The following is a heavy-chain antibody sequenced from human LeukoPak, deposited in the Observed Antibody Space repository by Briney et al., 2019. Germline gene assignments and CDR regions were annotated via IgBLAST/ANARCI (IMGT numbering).Heavy chain of an antibody. Sequence: GGSLRLSCAASGFTFGSYSMNWARQAPGKRLEWIAYIRVSSTTIYYMDSVKGRFTISRDDANSSLHLQMENLRAGDTARYYCVRGKRNGFDFWGQGTMITVSS. CDR1: GFTFGSYS. CDR3: VRGKRNGFDF. D-gene: IGHD1-1*01. J-gene: IGHJ3*01. V-gene: IGHV3-48*01. CDR2: IRVSSTTI.